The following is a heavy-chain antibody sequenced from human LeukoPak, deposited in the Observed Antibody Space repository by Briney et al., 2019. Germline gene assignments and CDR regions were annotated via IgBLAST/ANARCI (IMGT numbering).Heavy chain of an antibody. CDR2: IYYSGST. CDR1: GGSLSSSSYY. V-gene: IGHV4-39*01. D-gene: IGHD3-22*01. CDR3: ARHSYDSSADHY. J-gene: IGHJ4*02. Sequence: PSETLSLTCTVSGGSLSSSSYYWGWIRQPPGKGLEWIGSIYYSGSTYYNPSLKSRVTISVDTSKNQFSLKLSSVTAADTAVYYCARHSYDSSADHYWGQGTLVTVSS.